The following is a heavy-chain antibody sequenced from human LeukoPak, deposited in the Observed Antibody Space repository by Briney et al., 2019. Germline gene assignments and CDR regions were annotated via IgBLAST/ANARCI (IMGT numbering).Heavy chain of an antibody. Sequence: PGGSLRLSCAASGCTFSSYAMSWVRQAPGKGLEWVSAISGSGGSTYYADSVKGRFTISRDNSKNTLYLQMNSLRAEDTAVYYCAKVGGYCSSTSCSVDAFDIWGQGTMVTVSS. CDR3: AKVGGYCSSTSCSVDAFDI. V-gene: IGHV3-23*01. J-gene: IGHJ3*02. CDR1: GCTFSSYA. D-gene: IGHD2-2*01. CDR2: ISGSGGST.